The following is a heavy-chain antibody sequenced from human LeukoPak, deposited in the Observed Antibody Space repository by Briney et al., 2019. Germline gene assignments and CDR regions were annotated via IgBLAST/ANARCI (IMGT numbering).Heavy chain of an antibody. CDR1: GFTFSSYG. V-gene: IGHV3-30*18. J-gene: IGHJ5*02. D-gene: IGHD3-22*01. CDR2: ISYDGSNK. CDR3: AKDLSPVLNYYDSSGPGWFDP. Sequence: GRSLRLSCAASGFTFSSYGMHWVRQAPGKGLEWVAVISYDGSNKYYADSVKGRFTISRDNSKNTLYLQMNSLRAEDTAVYYCAKDLSPVLNYYDSSGPGWFDPWGQGTLVTVSS.